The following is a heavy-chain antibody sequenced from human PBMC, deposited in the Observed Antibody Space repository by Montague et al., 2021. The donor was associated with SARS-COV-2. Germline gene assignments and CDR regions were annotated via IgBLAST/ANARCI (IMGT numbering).Heavy chain of an antibody. CDR3: ARTPTRPSSFDS. CDR1: GGSITGFS. CDR2: VTTSGTT. J-gene: IGHJ4*02. D-gene: IGHD6-6*01. Sequence: SETLSLTCAVSGGSITGFSWSWVRQPAGKGLEWIGRVTTSGTTNYSPSLRSRVTMSVDTSKNQFSLNLNTVTAADTAIYYCARTPTRPSSFDSWGQGTLDTVSS. V-gene: IGHV4-4*07.